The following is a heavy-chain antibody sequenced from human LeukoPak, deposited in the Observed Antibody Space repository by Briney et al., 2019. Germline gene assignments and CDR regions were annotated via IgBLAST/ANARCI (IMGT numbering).Heavy chain of an antibody. D-gene: IGHD1-26*01. Sequence: PGGSLRLSCAASGFTFSSYGMHWVRQAPGKGLEWVAFIRYDGSNKYYADSVKGRFTISRDNSKNTLYLQMNSLRAEDTAVYYCAKAESSRGSYLAEYFQHWGQGTLVTVSS. J-gene: IGHJ1*01. CDR2: IRYDGSNK. CDR1: GFTFSSYG. V-gene: IGHV3-30*02. CDR3: AKAESSRGSYLAEYFQH.